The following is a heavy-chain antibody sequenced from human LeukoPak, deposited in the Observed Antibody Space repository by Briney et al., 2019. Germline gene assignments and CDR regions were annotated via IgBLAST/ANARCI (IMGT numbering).Heavy chain of an antibody. CDR3: AKGGKWDVTPFDY. CDR1: GFTFSNYA. Sequence: GGSLRLSCAASGFTFSNYAMSWVRRAPGKGLEWISGITGSGGGTSYADSVKGRFSISRDNSKNTLYLQVNSLRAEDTAVYYCAKGGKWDVTPFDYWGQGTLVTVSS. J-gene: IGHJ4*02. D-gene: IGHD1-26*01. V-gene: IGHV3-23*01. CDR2: ITGSGGGT.